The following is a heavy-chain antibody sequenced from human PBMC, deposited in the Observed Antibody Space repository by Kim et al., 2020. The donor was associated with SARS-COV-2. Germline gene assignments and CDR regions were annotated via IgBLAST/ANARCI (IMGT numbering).Heavy chain of an antibody. D-gene: IGHD2-2*01. CDR3: AKGAVRYCSSTSCYPTDY. V-gene: IGHV3-9*01. Sequence: KGRFTISRDNAKNSLYLQMNSLRAEDTALYYCAKGAVRYCSSTSCYPTDYWGQGTLVTVSS. J-gene: IGHJ4*02.